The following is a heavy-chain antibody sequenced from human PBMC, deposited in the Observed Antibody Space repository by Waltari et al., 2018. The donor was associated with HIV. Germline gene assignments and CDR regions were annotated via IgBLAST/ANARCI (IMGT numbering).Heavy chain of an antibody. CDR3: ARRKGYGDYGGWFYFDY. CDR2: IYSSGTT. Sequence: QVQLQESGPGLVKPSETLSLTCNVSGGSISSYYWSWIRQPPGKGLEGIGYIYSSGTTNYNPSLKSRVTISLDTSKNQFSLKLSSVTAADTAVYYCARRKGYGDYGGWFYFDYWGQGTLVTVSS. V-gene: IGHV4-59*01. J-gene: IGHJ4*02. CDR1: GGSISSYY. D-gene: IGHD4-17*01.